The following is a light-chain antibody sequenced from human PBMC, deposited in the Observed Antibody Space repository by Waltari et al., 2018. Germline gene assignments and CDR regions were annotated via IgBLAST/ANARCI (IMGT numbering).Light chain of an antibody. J-gene: IGKJ2*01. CDR2: DAS. CDR3: EQLLSYPRT. CDR1: QGISRF. V-gene: IGKV1-9*01. Sequence: IQLTQSPSSLSASVGDKVTITCRASQGISRFLAWYQQRPGKAPKVLIYDASPSHSGVPSRFSGSGYGTDFTLTINSLQPEDFATYYCEQLLSYPRTFGQGTKLQI.